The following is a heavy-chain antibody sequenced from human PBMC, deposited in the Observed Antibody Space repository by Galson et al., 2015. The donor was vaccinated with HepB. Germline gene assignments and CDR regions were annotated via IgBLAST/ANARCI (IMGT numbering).Heavy chain of an antibody. V-gene: IGHV3-11*06. CDR2: ISSSSSYT. J-gene: IGHJ6*02. D-gene: IGHD6-13*01. CDR3: ARRSSSWYYYYYGMDV. Sequence: SLRLSCAASGFTFSDYYMSWIRQAPGKGLEWVSYISSSSSYTNYADSVKGRFTISRDNAKNSLYLQMNSLRAEDTAVYYCARRSSSWYYYYYGMDVWGQGTTVTVSS. CDR1: GFTFSDYY.